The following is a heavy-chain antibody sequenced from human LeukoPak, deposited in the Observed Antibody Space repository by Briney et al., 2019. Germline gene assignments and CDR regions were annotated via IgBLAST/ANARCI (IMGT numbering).Heavy chain of an antibody. CDR2: ISSSGSTI. J-gene: IGHJ3*02. D-gene: IGHD3-16*02. V-gene: IGHV3-11*04. Sequence: GGSLRLSCAASGFTFSDYYMSWIRQAPGKGLEWVSYISSSGSTIYYADSVKGRFTISRDNAKNSLYLQMNSLRAEDTAVYYCARHHLMNYDYVWGSYLRAFDIWGQGTMVTVSS. CDR1: GFTFSDYY. CDR3: ARHHLMNYDYVWGSYLRAFDI.